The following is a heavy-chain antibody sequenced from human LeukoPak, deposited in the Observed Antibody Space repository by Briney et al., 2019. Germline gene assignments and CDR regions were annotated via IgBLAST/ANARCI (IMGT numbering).Heavy chain of an antibody. D-gene: IGHD3-3*01. CDR1: GYTFTSYD. Sequence: SVKVSCKASGYTFTSYDINWVRQAPGQGLEWMGRIIPIFGTANYAQKFQGRVTITTDESTSTAYMELSSLRSEDTAVYYCAREFGSGGDFWSGYYRSSFAFDIWGQGTMVTVSS. V-gene: IGHV1-69*05. CDR2: IIPIFGTA. CDR3: AREFGSGGDFWSGYYRSSFAFDI. J-gene: IGHJ3*02.